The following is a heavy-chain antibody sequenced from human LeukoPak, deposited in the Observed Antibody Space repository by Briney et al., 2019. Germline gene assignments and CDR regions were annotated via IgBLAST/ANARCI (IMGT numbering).Heavy chain of an antibody. D-gene: IGHD5-24*01. Sequence: SGPTLVKPTQTLTLTCTFSGFSLSTSGMCVSWIRQPPGKALEWLARIDWDDDKYYSTSLKTRLTISKDTSKNQVVLTMTNMDPVDTATYYCARISGEMATSTYFDYWGQGTLVTVSS. J-gene: IGHJ4*02. CDR2: IDWDDDK. CDR3: ARISGEMATSTYFDY. CDR1: GFSLSTSGMC. V-gene: IGHV2-70*11.